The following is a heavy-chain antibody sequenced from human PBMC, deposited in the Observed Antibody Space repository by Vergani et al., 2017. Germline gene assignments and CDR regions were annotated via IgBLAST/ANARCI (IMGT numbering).Heavy chain of an antibody. CDR3: ARDLRLLYNRFDP. V-gene: IGHV3-33*01. D-gene: IGHD1-14*01. CDR1: GFTFNQYG. CDR2: TWYDGNNK. J-gene: IGHJ5*02. Sequence: QVQLVESGGGVVQLGRSLRLSCAASGFTFNQYGMHWVRQAPGKGLEWLAVTWYDGNNKQYADSVKGRFTISRDNSKSTMYLQMNSLRDEDTGVYYCARDLRLLYNRFDPWGQGTLVTVSS.